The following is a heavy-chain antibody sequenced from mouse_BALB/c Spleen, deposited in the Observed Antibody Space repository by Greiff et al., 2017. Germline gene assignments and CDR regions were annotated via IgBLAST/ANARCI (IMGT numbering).Heavy chain of an antibody. D-gene: IGHD1-1*01. J-gene: IGHJ1*01. CDR1: GYTFTSYW. CDR3: ARWDIYYYGSSLSYWYFDV. Sequence: QVQLQQPGAELVKPGASVKLSCKASGYTFTSYWMHWVKQRPGQGLEWIGEINPSNGRTNYNEKFKSKATLTVDKSSSTAYMQLSSLTSEDSAVYYCARWDIYYYGSSLSYWYFDVWGAGTTVTVSS. V-gene: IGHV1S81*02. CDR2: INPSNGRT.